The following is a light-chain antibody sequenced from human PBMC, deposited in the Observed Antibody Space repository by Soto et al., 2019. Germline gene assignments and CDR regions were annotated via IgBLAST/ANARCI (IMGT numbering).Light chain of an antibody. V-gene: IGLV2-11*01. Sequence: QSVLTQPHSVSGSPGQSVTISCTGTSSDVGGYNYVSWYQHHPGKAPKLLIHDVTKRPSGVPDRFSGSKSGNTASLTISGLQTEDEADYYCCSSAGSFYVFGTGTKVTVL. J-gene: IGLJ1*01. CDR1: SSDVGGYNY. CDR3: CSSAGSFYV. CDR2: DVT.